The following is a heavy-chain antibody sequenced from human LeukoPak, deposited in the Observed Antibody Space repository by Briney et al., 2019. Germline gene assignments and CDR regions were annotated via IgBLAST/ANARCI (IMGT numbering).Heavy chain of an antibody. CDR2: IWYDGSNK. Sequence: GGCLRLSCVASGFTFKSYGMHWVRQAPGKGLEWVAIIWYDGSNKYYADFVKGRFTTSRDNSKNTLYLQMNSLRADDTAVYYCARVSGYSGTWYVDYWGQGTLVTVSS. J-gene: IGHJ4*02. CDR1: GFTFKSYG. D-gene: IGHD6-13*01. CDR3: ARVSGYSGTWYVDY. V-gene: IGHV3-33*01.